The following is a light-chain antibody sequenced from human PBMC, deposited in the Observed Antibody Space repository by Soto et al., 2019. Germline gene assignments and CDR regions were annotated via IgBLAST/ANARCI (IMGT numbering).Light chain of an antibody. Sequence: DSVMTQPPDSLAVSLGERATIHCKSSQSVLYSSNNKNYLAWYQQKPGQPPKLLIYWASTRASGVPDRFTGSGSGTDFTLTISSLQAEDVAVYYCQQYYSIRRTFGQGTKVDIK. J-gene: IGKJ1*01. CDR1: QSVLYSSNNKNY. CDR3: QQYYSIRRT. CDR2: WAS. V-gene: IGKV4-1*01.